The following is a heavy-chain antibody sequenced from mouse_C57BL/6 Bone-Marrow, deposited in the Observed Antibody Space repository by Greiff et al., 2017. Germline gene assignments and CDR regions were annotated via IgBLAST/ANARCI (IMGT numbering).Heavy chain of an antibody. CDR3: ARYLGDY. J-gene: IGHJ2*01. V-gene: IGHV5-17*01. CDR1: GYTFSDYG. CDR2: ISSGSSSI. D-gene: IGHD3-3*01. Sequence: EVKVEESGGGLVKPGGSLKLSCAASGYTFSDYGMHWVRQAPEKGLEWVAYISSGSSSIYYADTVKGRFTISRDNAKNTLFLQMTSLRSKDTAMKYCARYLGDYWGQGTTLTVSS.